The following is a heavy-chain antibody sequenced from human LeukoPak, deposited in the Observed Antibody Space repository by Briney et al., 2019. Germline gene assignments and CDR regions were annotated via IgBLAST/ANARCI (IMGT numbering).Heavy chain of an antibody. CDR2: TYYRSKGYN. V-gene: IGHV6-1*01. D-gene: IGHD6-13*01. J-gene: IGHJ2*01. CDR3: ARDPSYSSSWYARYWYFDL. Sequence: SQTLSLTCAISGDSVSSNSAAWNWIRQSPSRGLEWLGRTYYRSKGYNDYAVSVKSRITINPDTSKNQFSLQLNSVTPEDTAVYYCARDPSYSSSWYARYWYFDLWGRGTLVTVSS. CDR1: GDSVSSNSAA.